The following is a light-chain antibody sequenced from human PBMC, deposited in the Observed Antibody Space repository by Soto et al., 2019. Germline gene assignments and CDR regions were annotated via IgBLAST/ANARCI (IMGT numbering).Light chain of an antibody. Sequence: EIVLTQSPGTLSLSPGERATLSCRASQSVSSSFLAWYQQRPGQAPRLLIFGASYRASGIPDRFSGSGSGTDFTITISRLETEDFAVYYCQHYGNSPPAYTFGPGTNVD. CDR3: QHYGNSPPAYT. V-gene: IGKV3-20*01. J-gene: IGKJ3*01. CDR2: GAS. CDR1: QSVSSSF.